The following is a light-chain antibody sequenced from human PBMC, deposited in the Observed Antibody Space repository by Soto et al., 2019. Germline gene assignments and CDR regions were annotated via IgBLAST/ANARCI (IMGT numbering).Light chain of an antibody. V-gene: IGKV1-33*01. J-gene: IGKJ5*01. CDR2: DAS. CDR3: QQRSNWPPIT. CDR1: QDISKF. Sequence: DIHMTQSPSSLSASIGYRFSFTCQASQDISKFLNWYQHKPVQAPSLLXYDASKSHFGVPSRFSGSGSGTDFTLTISSLEHEDFAAYYCQQRSNWPPITFGQGTRLEIK.